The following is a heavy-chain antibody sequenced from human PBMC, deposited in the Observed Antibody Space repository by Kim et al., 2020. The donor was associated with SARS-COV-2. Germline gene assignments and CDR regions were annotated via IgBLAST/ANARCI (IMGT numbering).Heavy chain of an antibody. D-gene: IGHD6-13*01. CDR1: GFTFSSYG. Sequence: GGSLRLSCAASGFTFSSYGMHWVRQAPGKGLEWVAVIWYDGSNKYYADSVKGRFTISRDNSKNTLYLQMNSLRAEDTAVYYCARDRAGDGPFDYWGQGTLVTVSS. V-gene: IGHV3-33*01. CDR2: IWYDGSNK. J-gene: IGHJ4*02. CDR3: ARDRAGDGPFDY.